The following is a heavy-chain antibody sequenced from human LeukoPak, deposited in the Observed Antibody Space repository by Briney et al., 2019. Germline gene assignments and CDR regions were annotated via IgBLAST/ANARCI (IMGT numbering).Heavy chain of an antibody. V-gene: IGHV3-53*01. D-gene: IGHD3-3*01. CDR2: IYSGGST. CDR3: ARGNYDFWRCYFKSYYFDY. CDR1: GFTVSSNY. Sequence: GGSLRLSCAASGFTVSSNYMSWVRQAPGKGLEWVSVIYSGGSTYYADSVKGRFTISRDNSKNTLYLQMNSLRAEDTAVYYCARGNYDFWRCYFKSYYFDYWGQGTLVTVSS. J-gene: IGHJ4*02.